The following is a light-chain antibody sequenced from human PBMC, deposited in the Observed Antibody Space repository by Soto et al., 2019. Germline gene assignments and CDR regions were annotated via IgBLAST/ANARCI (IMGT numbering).Light chain of an antibody. CDR2: GAS. CDR1: QSVSSSY. J-gene: IGKJ4*02. CDR3: QQRSSWPLT. V-gene: IGKV3D-20*02. Sequence: EIVLTPSPGTLSLSPGERATLSCRASQSVSSSYLAWYQQKPGQAPRLLIDGASNRATGIPDRFSGSGSGTDFTLTISSLEPEDFAVYFCQQRSSWPLTFGGGTKVDIK.